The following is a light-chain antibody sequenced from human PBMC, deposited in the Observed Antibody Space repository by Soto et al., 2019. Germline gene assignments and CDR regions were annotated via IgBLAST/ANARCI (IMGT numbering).Light chain of an antibody. CDR3: CPFAGGSTLL. CDR1: SSDIGTYNL. Sequence: QSALTQPASVSGSPGQSITISCTGTSSDIGTYNLVSWYQQHPGKAPKLIIYDATKRPSGVSNRFSGSTSGNTAPLTIAGRQTEDEAEHYCCPFAGGSTLLFGVRTPLPVL. J-gene: IGLJ3*02. CDR2: DAT. V-gene: IGLV2-23*01.